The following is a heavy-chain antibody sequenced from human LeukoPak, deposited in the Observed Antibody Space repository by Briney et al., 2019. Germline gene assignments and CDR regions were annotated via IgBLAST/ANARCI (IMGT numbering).Heavy chain of an antibody. V-gene: IGHV3-33*03. J-gene: IGHJ4*02. CDR2: INYDGSNK. D-gene: IGHD1-1*01. Sequence: GRSLRLSCVASGFKFGANAFDWVRQAPGKGLEWVAFINYDGSNKWYGDSVKGRFTISRDNAKNSLYLQMNSLRAEDTAVYYCARKLYWGQGTLVTVSS. CDR3: ARKLY. CDR1: GFKFGANA.